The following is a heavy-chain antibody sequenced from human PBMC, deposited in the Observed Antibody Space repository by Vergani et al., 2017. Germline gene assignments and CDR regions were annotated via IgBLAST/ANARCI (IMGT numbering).Heavy chain of an antibody. Sequence: QVQLVQSGAEVKKPGASVKVSCKASGYTFTSYGISWVRQAPRQGLEWMGWISAYNGNTNYAQKLQGRVTMTTDTSTSTAYMELRSLRSDDTAVYYCARAPSYCSSTSCYWGWFDPWGQGTLVTVSS. J-gene: IGHJ5*02. V-gene: IGHV1-18*01. CDR2: ISAYNGNT. D-gene: IGHD2-2*01. CDR3: ARAPSYCSSTSCYWGWFDP. CDR1: GYTFTSYG.